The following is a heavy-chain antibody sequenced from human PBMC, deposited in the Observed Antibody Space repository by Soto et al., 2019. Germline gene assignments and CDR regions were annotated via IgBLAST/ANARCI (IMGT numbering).Heavy chain of an antibody. J-gene: IGHJ4*02. V-gene: IGHV1-8*01. CDR3: TRGQGNH. Sequence: ASVKVSCTASRYTFTSYDIYWVRQATGQGLEWMGWMNPFSGNAVYTQKFQDRVTMTRDTSINTAYMEMSGLRSEDTAVYYCTRGQGNHWGQGSLVTVAS. CDR2: MNPFSGNA. CDR1: RYTFTSYD.